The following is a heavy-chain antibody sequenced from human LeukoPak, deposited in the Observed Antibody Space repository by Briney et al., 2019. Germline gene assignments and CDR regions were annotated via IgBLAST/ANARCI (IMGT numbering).Heavy chain of an antibody. D-gene: IGHD3-22*01. CDR3: ARHYYDSSGAAFDI. CDR2: MNPNSGNT. V-gene: IGHV1-8*01. Sequence: ASVKVSCKASGYTFTSYDINWVRQATGQGLEWMGWMNPNSGNTGYAQKFQGRVTITRNTSISTAYMELSSLRSEDTAVYYCARHYYDSSGAAFDIWGQGTMVTVSS. J-gene: IGHJ3*02. CDR1: GYTFTSYD.